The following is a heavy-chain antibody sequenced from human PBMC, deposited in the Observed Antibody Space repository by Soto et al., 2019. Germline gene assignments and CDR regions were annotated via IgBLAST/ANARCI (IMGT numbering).Heavy chain of an antibody. V-gene: IGHV4-31*03. D-gene: IGHD6-13*01. J-gene: IGHJ5*02. CDR1: GGSITSGGFY. Sequence: QVQLQESGPGLVKPSQTLSLTCSVSGGSITSGGFYWSWVRQHPEKGLEWIAYIFHSGSTDNNPSLKSRIIISADTSKNQFSLKLTSVTAADTAVYYCVRGGIAGNWFDPWGQGTLVTVSS. CDR2: IFHSGST. CDR3: VRGGIAGNWFDP.